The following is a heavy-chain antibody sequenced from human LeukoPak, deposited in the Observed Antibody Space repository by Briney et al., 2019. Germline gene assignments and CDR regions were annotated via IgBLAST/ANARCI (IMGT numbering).Heavy chain of an antibody. J-gene: IGHJ6*03. V-gene: IGHV1-46*01. CDR3: ARDGGSGWYYYYYMDI. CDR1: GYTFTSYY. Sequence: ASVKVSCKASGYTFTSYYMHWVRQAPGQGLGWMGIINPSGGSTSYAQKFQGRVTMTRDMSTSTVYMELSSLRSEDTAVYYCARDGGSGWYYYYYMDIWGKGTTVTVSS. CDR2: INPSGGST. D-gene: IGHD6-19*01.